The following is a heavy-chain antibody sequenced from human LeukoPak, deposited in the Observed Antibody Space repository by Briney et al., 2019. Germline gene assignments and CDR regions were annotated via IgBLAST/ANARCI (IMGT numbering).Heavy chain of an antibody. CDR3: AKSWGEYYDYVWAGDY. CDR2: ISCSGGST. V-gene: IGHV3-23*01. D-gene: IGHD3-16*01. J-gene: IGHJ4*02. CDR1: GFTFSSYA. Sequence: GGSLRLSCAASGFTFSSYAMSWVRQAPGKGLEWVSAISCSGGSTYYADSVKGRFTISRDNSKNTLYLQMNSLRAEDTAVYYCAKSWGEYYDYVWAGDYWGQGTLVTVSS.